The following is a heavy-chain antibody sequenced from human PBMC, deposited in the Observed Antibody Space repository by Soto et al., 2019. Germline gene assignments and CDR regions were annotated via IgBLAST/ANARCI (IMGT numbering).Heavy chain of an antibody. V-gene: IGHV3-23*01. CDR3: AKDRNYPRDQFHN. Sequence: GGSLRLSCAASGFTFNNYAKSCVRHSPGKGLGWVSAISANGQGIYYADSVKGRFIISRDSSKNTVFLHMDSLTAEDTAVYYCAKDRNYPRDQFHNWGQGTLVTVSS. CDR1: GFTFNNYA. J-gene: IGHJ4*02. CDR2: ISANGQGI. D-gene: IGHD1-7*01.